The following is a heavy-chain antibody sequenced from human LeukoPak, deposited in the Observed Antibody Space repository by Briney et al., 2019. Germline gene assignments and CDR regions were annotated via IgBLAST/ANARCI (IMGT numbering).Heavy chain of an antibody. Sequence: SETLSLTCADCGGSFSGYYWSWLRQPPGKGLEWIGENNHSGSTNYNLSLKSRVTMLVDKSKHQFSLKLSSVTAAETAVYYCARLPYCSGGSCYFDYWGQGTLVTVSS. CDR2: NNHSGST. CDR1: GGSFSGYY. V-gene: IGHV4-34*01. D-gene: IGHD2-15*01. J-gene: IGHJ4*02. CDR3: ARLPYCSGGSCYFDY.